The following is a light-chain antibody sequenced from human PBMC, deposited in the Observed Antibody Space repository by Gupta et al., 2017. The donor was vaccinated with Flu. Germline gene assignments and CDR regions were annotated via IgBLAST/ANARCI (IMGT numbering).Light chain of an antibody. CDR1: QSLSSNF. Sequence: EIVLTQSPATLSLSPGEGASLSCGASQSLSSNFLAWYQHKPSLAPRLLIYDASNRAAGIADRCSGSGSGTDCTLTISRLEPEDVAVDYCQQYGNAYSVTFGQGTKLEI. J-gene: IGKJ2*01. V-gene: IGKV3D-20*01. CDR3: QQYGNAYSVT. CDR2: DAS.